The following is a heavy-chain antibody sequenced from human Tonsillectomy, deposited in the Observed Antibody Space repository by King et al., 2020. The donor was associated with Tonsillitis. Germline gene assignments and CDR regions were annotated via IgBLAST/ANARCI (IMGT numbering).Heavy chain of an antibody. V-gene: IGHV3-30*02. J-gene: IGHJ4*02. D-gene: IGHD3-22*01. Sequence: VQLVESGGGVVQPGGSLRLSCAASGFTFSSYGMHWVRQAPGKGLEWVAFIRYDGSNKYYSDSVKGRFTISRDNSKNTLYLQMNSLRAEDTAVYYCATYSSGYYLAFDYWGQGTLVTVSS. CDR1: GFTFSSYG. CDR2: IRYDGSNK. CDR3: ATYSSGYYLAFDY.